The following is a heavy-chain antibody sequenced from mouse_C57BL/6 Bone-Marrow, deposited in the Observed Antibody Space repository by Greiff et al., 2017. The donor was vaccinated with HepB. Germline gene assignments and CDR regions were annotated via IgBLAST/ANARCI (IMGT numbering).Heavy chain of an antibody. J-gene: IGHJ3*01. CDR1: GYTFTSYW. Sequence: QVQLQQPGAELVRPGTSVKLSCKASGYTFTSYWMHWVKQRPGQGLEWIGVIDPSDSYTNYNQKFKGKATLTVDTSSSTAYMQLSSLTSEDSAVYYCAREDYYGSSLAYWGQGTLVTVSA. CDR3: AREDYYGSSLAY. CDR2: IDPSDSYT. V-gene: IGHV1-59*01. D-gene: IGHD1-1*01.